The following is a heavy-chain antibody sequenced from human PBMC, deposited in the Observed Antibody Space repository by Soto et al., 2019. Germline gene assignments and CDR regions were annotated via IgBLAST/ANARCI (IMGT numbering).Heavy chain of an antibody. J-gene: IGHJ4*02. V-gene: IGHV3-23*01. D-gene: IGHD4-17*01. Sequence: GGSLRLSCVASGFTFTGFPMSWVRQAPGKGLEWVSAISGSGGNTFNADSVKGRFTISRDNSKNMLYLQMNRLRADDTAVYYCAKYGRLGLYWGQGTVVNVSS. CDR3: AKYGRLGLY. CDR2: ISGSGGNT. CDR1: GFTFTGFP.